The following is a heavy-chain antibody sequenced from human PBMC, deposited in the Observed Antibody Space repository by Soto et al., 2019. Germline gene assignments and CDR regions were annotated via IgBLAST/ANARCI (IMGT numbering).Heavy chain of an antibody. CDR3: ARLNYYDSSGYLFDY. J-gene: IGHJ4*02. CDR1: VGSISSSSYY. D-gene: IGHD3-22*01. CDR2: IYYSGST. Sequence: QLQLQESGPGLVKPSETLSLTCTVSVGSISSSSYYWGWIRQPPGKGLEWIGSIYYSGSTYYNPSLKSRVTISVDTSKNQFSLKLSSVTAADTAVYYCARLNYYDSSGYLFDYWGQGTLVTVSS. V-gene: IGHV4-39*01.